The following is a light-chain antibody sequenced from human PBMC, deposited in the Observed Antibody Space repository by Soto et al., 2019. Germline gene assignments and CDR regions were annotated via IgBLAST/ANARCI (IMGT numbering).Light chain of an antibody. J-gene: IGKJ1*01. V-gene: IGKV1-5*01. CDR3: QQYNSYPWT. CDR1: KSISSW. Sequence: DIQMTQSPSTLSASVGDRVTITCRASKSISSWLAWYQQKPGKAPKLLIYDASRLESGVRSRFSGSGSGTEFTLTSSSLQPDYLAAYYCQQYNSYPWTFGQGTKVEI. CDR2: DAS.